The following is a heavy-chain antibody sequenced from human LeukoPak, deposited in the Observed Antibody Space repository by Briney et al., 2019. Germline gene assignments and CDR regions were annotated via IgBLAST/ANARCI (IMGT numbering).Heavy chain of an antibody. CDR3: AKDRPNYYESNGHYYRRDGDY. J-gene: IGHJ4*02. V-gene: IGHV3-23*01. Sequence: GGSLRLSCAASGFTFNIYAMSWVRQAPGKGLEWVSSIRSSGDYTYYEDSVKGRFTISRDNSKNTLYLQMNSLRAEDTAIYYCAKDRPNYYESNGHYYRRDGDYWGQGTLVTVSS. CDR2: IRSSGDYT. D-gene: IGHD3-22*01. CDR1: GFTFNIYA.